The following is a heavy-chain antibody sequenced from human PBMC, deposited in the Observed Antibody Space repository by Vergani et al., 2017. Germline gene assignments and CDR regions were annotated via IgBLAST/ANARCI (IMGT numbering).Heavy chain of an antibody. CDR3: AKDDSVARGSFYGKFDL. Sequence: QVQLAESGGGRVQPGRSLRLSCAASGFSFSSHAIHWVRQAPGKGLEWVAFIRYDGTTKYSADSVKGRFSISRDNSKNTLYLQMNSLRGDDTAVYYCAKDDSVARGSFYGKFDLWGQGILVTISS. J-gene: IGHJ4*02. V-gene: IGHV3-30*02. CDR2: IRYDGTTK. D-gene: IGHD1-26*01. CDR1: GFSFSSHA.